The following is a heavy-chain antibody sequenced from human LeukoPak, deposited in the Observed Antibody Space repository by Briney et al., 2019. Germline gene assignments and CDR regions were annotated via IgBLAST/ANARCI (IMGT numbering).Heavy chain of an antibody. Sequence: ASVKVSCKASGGTFSSYAISWVRQAPGQGLEWMGGIIPIFGTANYAQKFQGRVTITADESTSTAYMELSSLRSEDTAVYYCARGQMGYDSSGYYYSGVFDYWGQGTLVTVSS. CDR2: IIPIFGTA. V-gene: IGHV1-69*13. J-gene: IGHJ4*02. CDR3: ARGQMGYDSSGYYYSGVFDY. CDR1: GGTFSSYA. D-gene: IGHD3-22*01.